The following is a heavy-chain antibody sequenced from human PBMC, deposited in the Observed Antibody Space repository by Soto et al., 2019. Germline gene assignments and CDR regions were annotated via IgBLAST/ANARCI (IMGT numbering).Heavy chain of an antibody. J-gene: IGHJ5*02. CDR2: IIPIFGTA. Sequence: SVKVSCKASGGTFSSYAISWVRQAPGQGLEWMGGIIPIFGTANYAQKFQGRATITADESTSTAYMELSSLRSEDTAVYYCARSREVATNWFDPWGQGTLVTVSS. D-gene: IGHD2-15*01. CDR1: GGTFSSYA. CDR3: ARSREVATNWFDP. V-gene: IGHV1-69*13.